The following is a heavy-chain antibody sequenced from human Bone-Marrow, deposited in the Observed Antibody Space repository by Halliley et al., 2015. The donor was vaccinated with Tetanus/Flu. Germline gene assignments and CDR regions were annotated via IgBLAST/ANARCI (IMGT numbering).Heavy chain of an antibody. J-gene: IGHJ1*01. CDR2: ESP. Sequence: ESPYYNPSLKSRLTISLDTSKNQLSLTLRSVTAADTAVYYCVRSGEDFDGSDYQATLEYFHLWGQGTLVTVSS. CDR3: VRSGEDFDGSDYQATLEYFHL. D-gene: IGHD3-22*01. V-gene: IGHV4-30-2*05.